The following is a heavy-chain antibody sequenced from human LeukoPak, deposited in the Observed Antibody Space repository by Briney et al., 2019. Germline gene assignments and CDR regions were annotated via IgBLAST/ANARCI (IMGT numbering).Heavy chain of an antibody. J-gene: IGHJ4*02. CDR2: IIPTFGTA. CDR3: ARGGLYGGKAGPPGGTFDY. CDR1: GGTFSSYA. V-gene: IGHV1-69*05. Sequence: SVKVSCKASGGTFSSYAISWVRQAPGQGLEWMGGIIPTFGTANYAQKFQGRVTITTDESTSTAYMELSSLRSEDTAVYYCARGGLYGGKAGPPGGTFDYWGQGTLVTVSS. D-gene: IGHD4-23*01.